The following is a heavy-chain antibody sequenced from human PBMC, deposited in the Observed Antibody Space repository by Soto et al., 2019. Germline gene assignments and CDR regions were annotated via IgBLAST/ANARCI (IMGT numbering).Heavy chain of an antibody. V-gene: IGHV4-59*01. J-gene: IGHJ4*02. CDR3: ARYNSYAIDY. D-gene: IGHD2-8*01. Sequence: SETLSLTCTVSGGSISSYYWSWIRQPPGKGLEWIGYIYYSGSTNYNPSLKSRVTISVDTSKNQFSLKLSSVTAADRAIYFCARYNSYAIDYWGRGTLVTVSS. CDR2: IYYSGST. CDR1: GGSISSYY.